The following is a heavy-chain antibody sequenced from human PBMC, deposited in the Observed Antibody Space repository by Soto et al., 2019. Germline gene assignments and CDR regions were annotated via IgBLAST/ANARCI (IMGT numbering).Heavy chain of an antibody. CDR1: GYTFTIYD. CDR2: MNPNSGNT. V-gene: IGHV1-8*01. D-gene: IGHD3-9*01. CDR3: ARAPLRYFDWLLRDANYYYYYTDV. J-gene: IGHJ6*03. Sequence: ASVKVSCKASGYTFTIYDINWVLQATGQGLEWMGWMNPNSGNTGYAQKFQGRVTMTRNTSISTAYMELSSLRSEDTAVYYCARAPLRYFDWLLRDANYYYYYTDVWGQGTTVNVSS.